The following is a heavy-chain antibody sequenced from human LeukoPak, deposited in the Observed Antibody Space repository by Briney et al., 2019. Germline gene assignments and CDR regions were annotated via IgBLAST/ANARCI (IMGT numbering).Heavy chain of an antibody. V-gene: IGHV3-48*03. CDR3: ARDGSGYSSGGFDY. J-gene: IGHJ4*02. CDR1: GFTFSSYE. CDR2: ISSSGSTI. Sequence: GGSLRLSCAASGFTFSSYEMNWVRQAPGKGLEWVSYISSSGSTIYYADSVKGRFAISRDNAKNSLYLQMNSLRAEDTAVYYCARDGSGYSSGGFDYWGQGTLVTVSS. D-gene: IGHD6-19*01.